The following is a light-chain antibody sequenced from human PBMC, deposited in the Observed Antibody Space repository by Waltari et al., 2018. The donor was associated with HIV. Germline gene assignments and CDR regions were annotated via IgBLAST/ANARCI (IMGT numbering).Light chain of an antibody. CDR3: MQALQTPRT. CDR1: QSLLHSNGHNY. V-gene: IGKV2-28*01. CDR2: LGS. Sequence: DIVMTQSPISLPVTPGEPASISCRSSQSLLHSNGHNYLDWYVQKPGQSPQLLIYLGSNRASGVPDRFSGSGSGTDFKMKISRVEAEDVGVYYCMQALQTPRTFGQGTKVEI. J-gene: IGKJ1*01.